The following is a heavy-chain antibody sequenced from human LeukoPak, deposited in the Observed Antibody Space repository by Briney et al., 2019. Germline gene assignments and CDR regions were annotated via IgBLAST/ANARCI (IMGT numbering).Heavy chain of an antibody. CDR1: GFTFSNYG. J-gene: IGHJ4*02. CDR3: ARGPSGYHNT. Sequence: GGSLRLSCAASGFTFSNYGMSWVRQAPGKGLEWVSAISGSGGSTSYADSVKGRFTISRDNSKNTLYLQMNSLRAEDTAVYYCARGPSGYHNTGGQGTLVTVSS. CDR2: ISGSGGST. D-gene: IGHD5-12*01. V-gene: IGHV3-23*01.